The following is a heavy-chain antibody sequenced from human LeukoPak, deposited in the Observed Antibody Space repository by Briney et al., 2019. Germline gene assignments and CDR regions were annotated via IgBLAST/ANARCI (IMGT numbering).Heavy chain of an antibody. V-gene: IGHV3-21*01. Sequence: GGSLRLSCAASGFTFSSYSMNWVRQAPGKGLEWVSSISSSSYIYYADSVKGRFTISRDNSKNTLYLQMNSLRAEDTAVYYCAKDRWYRQTNFDYWGQGTLVTVSS. CDR3: AKDRWYRQTNFDY. CDR1: GFTFSSYS. J-gene: IGHJ4*02. D-gene: IGHD2-15*01. CDR2: ISSSSYI.